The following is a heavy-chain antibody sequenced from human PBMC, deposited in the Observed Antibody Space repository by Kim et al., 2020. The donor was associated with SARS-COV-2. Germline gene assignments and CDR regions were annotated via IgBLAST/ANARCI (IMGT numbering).Heavy chain of an antibody. Sequence: ASVKVSCKASGYTFTSYGISWVRQAPGQGLEWMGWISAYNGNTNYAQKLQGRVTMTTDTSTSTAYMELRSLRSDDTAVYYCARDRSGIGELYLPGYWGQGTLVTVSS. CDR2: ISAYNGNT. CDR1: GYTFTSYG. J-gene: IGHJ4*02. V-gene: IGHV1-18*01. D-gene: IGHD3-10*01. CDR3: ARDRSGIGELYLPGY.